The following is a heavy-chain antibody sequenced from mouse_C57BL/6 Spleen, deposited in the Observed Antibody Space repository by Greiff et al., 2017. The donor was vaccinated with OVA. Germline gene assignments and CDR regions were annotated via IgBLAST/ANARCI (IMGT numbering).Heavy chain of an antibody. D-gene: IGHD1-1*01. CDR2: FSSCSSTI. CDR3: ARRYTVVRAMDY. Sequence: EVHLVESGGGLVKPGGSLKLSCAASGFTFSDYGLHWFRRAPEKGLLWVAYFSSCSSTIYYADTVKGRFSISRANAKNTLFLQMTRLSSEDTAMYCCARRYTVVRAMDYWGQGTSVTVSS. V-gene: IGHV5-17*01. CDR1: GFTFSDYG. J-gene: IGHJ4*01.